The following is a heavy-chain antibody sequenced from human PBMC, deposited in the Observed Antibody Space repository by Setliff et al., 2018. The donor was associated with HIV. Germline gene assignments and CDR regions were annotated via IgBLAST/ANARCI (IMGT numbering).Heavy chain of an antibody. D-gene: IGHD1-1*01. CDR1: GGSINSHY. CDR3: ARGRKFITSRASFYYGLDV. Sequence: SETLSLTCTVSGGSINSHYWSWVRQPPGKGLEWIGEIYHTGSTTYNPSVRSRVTTSMDSSMNQFSLKLTSVTAADTAVYYCARGRKFITSRASFYYGLDVWGPGTTVTVSS. CDR2: IYHTGST. J-gene: IGHJ6*02. V-gene: IGHV4-4*02.